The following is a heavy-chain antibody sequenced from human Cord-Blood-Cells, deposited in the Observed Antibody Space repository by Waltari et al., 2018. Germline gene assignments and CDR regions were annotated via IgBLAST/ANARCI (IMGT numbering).Heavy chain of an antibody. Sequence: QVQRMQSGAEVKKPGASVKVSCKASGYTLTIYYMHWVRQAPGQGLEWMGINNPSGGSTSYAQKFQGRVTMTRDTSTSTVYMELSSLRSEDTAVYYCARDGGARSTGDNAFDIWGQGTMVTVSS. V-gene: IGHV1-46*01. D-gene: IGHD7-27*01. CDR1: GYTLTIYY. J-gene: IGHJ3*02. CDR3: ARDGGARSTGDNAFDI. CDR2: NNPSGGST.